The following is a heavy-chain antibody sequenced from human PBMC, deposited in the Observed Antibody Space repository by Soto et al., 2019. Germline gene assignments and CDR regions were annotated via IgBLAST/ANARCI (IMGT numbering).Heavy chain of an antibody. V-gene: IGHV1-69*12. J-gene: IGHJ6*02. CDR3: ARQANRNYYYYGMDV. CDR1: GGAFSTYA. D-gene: IGHD3-16*01. Sequence: QVQLVQSGAEVKKPGSSVKVSCKASGGAFSTYAISWVRQAPGQGLEWMGGIIPVFGPANYAQKFQGRVTITADESTTTANMELSSLRSEDTAVYYSARQANRNYYYYGMDVWGQGTTVTVSS. CDR2: IIPVFGPA.